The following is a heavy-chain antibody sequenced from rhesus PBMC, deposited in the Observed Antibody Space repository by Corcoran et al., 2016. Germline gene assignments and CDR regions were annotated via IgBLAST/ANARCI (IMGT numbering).Heavy chain of an antibody. CDR3: ARHSSGADY. CDR1: GGSFSGYY. CDR2: ISGSSGST. V-gene: IGHV4-165*01. D-gene: IGHD6-31*01. Sequence: QVQLQESGPGLVKPSETLSLTCAVSGGSFSGYYWGWIRQPPGKGLEWIGYISGSSGSTDYNPSLKSRVTIATDTSKNQFSLKLSSVTAADTAVYYCARHSSGADYWGQGVLVTVSS. J-gene: IGHJ4*01.